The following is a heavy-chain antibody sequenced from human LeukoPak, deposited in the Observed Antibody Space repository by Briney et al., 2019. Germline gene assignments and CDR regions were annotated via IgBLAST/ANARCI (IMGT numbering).Heavy chain of an antibody. D-gene: IGHD3-10*01. CDR1: GFTFSSYA. V-gene: IGHV3-23*01. Sequence: PGESLRLSCAASGFTFSSYAMSWVRQAPGKGLEWVSALTSSGGFTYYADSVKGRFNISRDNSKNTLYLQMNSLRAEDTAIYYCAKRFGGNYGHFDYWGQGTLVTVSS. J-gene: IGHJ4*02. CDR3: AKRFGGNYGHFDY. CDR2: LTSSGGFT.